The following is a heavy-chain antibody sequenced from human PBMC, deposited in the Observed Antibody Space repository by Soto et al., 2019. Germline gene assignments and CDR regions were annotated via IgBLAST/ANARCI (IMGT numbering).Heavy chain of an antibody. D-gene: IGHD3-3*01. CDR1: GGSISSYY. V-gene: IGHV4-59*01. CDR3: ARERGSGPKQNWFDP. J-gene: IGHJ5*02. CDR2: IYYSGST. Sequence: PSETLSLTCTVSGGSISSYYWSWIRQPPGKGLEWIGYIYYSGSTNYNPSLKSRVTISVDTSKNQFSLKLSSVTAADTAVYYCARERGSGPKQNWFDPWGQGTLVTVS.